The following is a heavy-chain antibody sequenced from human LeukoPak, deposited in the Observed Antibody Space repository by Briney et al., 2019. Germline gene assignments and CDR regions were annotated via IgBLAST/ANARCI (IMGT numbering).Heavy chain of an antibody. CDR3: AREGYYDSSGGYGMDA. J-gene: IGHJ6*02. V-gene: IGHV3-74*01. Sequence: GGSLRLSCAASGFTFSSYWMHWVRQAPGKGLVWVSRINSDGSSTSYADSVKGRFTISRDNAKNTLYLQMNSLRAEDTAVYYCAREGYYDSSGGYGMDAWGQGTTVTVSS. CDR2: INSDGSST. CDR1: GFTFSSYW. D-gene: IGHD3-22*01.